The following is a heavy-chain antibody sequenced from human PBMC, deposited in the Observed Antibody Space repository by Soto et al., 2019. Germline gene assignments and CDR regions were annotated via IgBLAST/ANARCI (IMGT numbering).Heavy chain of an antibody. CDR1: GFIFKDYY. Sequence: PGGSLRLSCTASGFIFKDYYMSWIRHAPGKGLEWVSYISSSGSTIYYADSVKGRFTISRDDAKNSLYLQMRGLRVEDTAVYSCAGGVWNNAGDAWGQGTLFTVSS. CDR2: ISSSGSTI. V-gene: IGHV3-11*01. J-gene: IGHJ5*02. CDR3: AGGVWNNAGDA. D-gene: IGHD1-1*01.